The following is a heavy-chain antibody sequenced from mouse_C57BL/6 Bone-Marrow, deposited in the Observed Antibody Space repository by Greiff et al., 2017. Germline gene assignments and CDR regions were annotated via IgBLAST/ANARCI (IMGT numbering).Heavy chain of an antibody. CDR2: IDPSDSYT. J-gene: IGHJ2*01. CDR1: GYTFTSYW. CDR3: ARSIYYYNILDY. Sequence: QVQLQQPGAELVRPGPSVKLSCTASGYTFTSYWMHWVKQRPGQGLEWIGVIDPSDSYTNYNQKFKGKATLTVDTSSSTSYMQLSSLTSEDSAVYYCARSIYYYNILDYWGQGTTLTVSS. V-gene: IGHV1-59*01. D-gene: IGHD1-1*01.